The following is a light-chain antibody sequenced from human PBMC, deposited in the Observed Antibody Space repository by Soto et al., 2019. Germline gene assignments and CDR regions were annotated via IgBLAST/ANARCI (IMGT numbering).Light chain of an antibody. J-gene: IGLJ2*01. CDR2: DVS. Sequence: QSALTQPASVSGSPGQSITISCTGTSGDVGTYNFVSWYQQHPGKAHKLMIYDVSNRPSGVSNRFSGSKSGNTASLTISGLQAEDEADYYCSSYTTSSVVFGGGTKLTVL. CDR3: SSYTTSSVV. V-gene: IGLV2-14*01. CDR1: SGDVGTYNF.